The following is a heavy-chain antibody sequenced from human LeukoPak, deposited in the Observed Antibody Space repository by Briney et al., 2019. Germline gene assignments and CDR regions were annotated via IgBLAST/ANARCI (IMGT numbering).Heavy chain of an antibody. Sequence: GGSLRLSCAASGFTFSSYAMSWVRQAPGKGLEWVSAISGSGGSTYYADSVKGRFTISRDNSKNTLYLQMNSLRAEATAAHYCAKVKSGRYPTPFDYWGQRPLVTLSS. CDR2: ISGSGGST. CDR1: GFTFSSYA. CDR3: AKVKSGRYPTPFDY. D-gene: IGHD6-19*01. J-gene: IGHJ4*02. V-gene: IGHV3-23*01.